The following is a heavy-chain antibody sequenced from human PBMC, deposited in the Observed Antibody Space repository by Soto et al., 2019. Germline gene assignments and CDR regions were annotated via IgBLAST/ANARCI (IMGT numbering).Heavy chain of an antibody. CDR3: ARDTARGGMDV. J-gene: IGHJ6*02. CDR1: GFTFSSYS. CDR2: ISSSSSYI. V-gene: IGHV3-21*01. D-gene: IGHD4-17*01. Sequence: GGSQRLSCAASGFTFSSYSMNWVRQAPGKGLEWVSSISSSSSYIYYADSVKGRFTISRDNAKNSLYLQMNSLRAEDTAVYYCARDTARGGMDVRGQGTTVTVSS.